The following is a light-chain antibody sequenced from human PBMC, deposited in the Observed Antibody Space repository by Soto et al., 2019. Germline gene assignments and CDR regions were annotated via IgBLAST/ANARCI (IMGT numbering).Light chain of an antibody. CDR2: AAS. CDR3: LQNPNYPRT. CDR1: QSISSY. J-gene: IGKJ1*01. V-gene: IGKV1-39*01. Sequence: DIQMTKSASALSAAVGDRVTITCRASQSISSYLNWYQQKPGKAPKLLIYAASSLQSGVPSRFSGSVSGAAFTLTISSLRPEDSAPYYCLQNPNYPRTFGQGTKVDIK.